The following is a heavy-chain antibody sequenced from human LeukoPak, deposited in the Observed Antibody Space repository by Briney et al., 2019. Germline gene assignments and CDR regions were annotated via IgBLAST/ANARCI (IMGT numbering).Heavy chain of an antibody. V-gene: IGHV3-33*01. J-gene: IGHJ4*02. Sequence: GGSLRLSCAGSGFTFGGSGMHWFRQTPGKGLEWVAVIAYDGSRAFYADSVKGRFTISRDNSKNTMSVQMDDLRAEDTAVYYCTRYNNDHFDYWGQGTLVTVSS. CDR1: GFTFGGSG. D-gene: IGHD1-14*01. CDR2: IAYDGSRA. CDR3: TRYNNDHFDY.